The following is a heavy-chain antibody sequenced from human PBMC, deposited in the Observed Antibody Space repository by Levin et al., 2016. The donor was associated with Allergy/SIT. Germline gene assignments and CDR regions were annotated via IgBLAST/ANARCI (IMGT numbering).Heavy chain of an antibody. CDR3: ARMRGYCTNGVCYSVWTWVDP. Sequence: SETLSLTCTVSGGSISSSSYYWGWIRQPPGKGLEWIGTIYYSGSTYYNPSLNSRVTISVDTSKNQFSLKLSSVTAADTAVYYCARMRGYCTNGVCYSVWTWVDPWGQGTLVTVSS. J-gene: IGHJ5*02. D-gene: IGHD2-8*01. CDR2: IYYSGST. V-gene: IGHV4-39*01. CDR1: GGSISSSSYY.